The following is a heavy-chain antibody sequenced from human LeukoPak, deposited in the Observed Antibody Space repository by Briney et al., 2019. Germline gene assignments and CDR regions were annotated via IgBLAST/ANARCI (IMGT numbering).Heavy chain of an antibody. J-gene: IGHJ5*02. Sequence: SETLSLTCTVSGGSVSSGSYYWSWIRQPPGKGLEWIGHIYYSGSTNYNPSLKSRVTISIDTSKNQFSLKLSSVTAADTAVYYCAREADGGNPGAWGQGTLVTVSS. CDR2: IYYSGST. D-gene: IGHD4-23*01. CDR3: AREADGGNPGA. V-gene: IGHV4-61*01. CDR1: GGSVSSGSYY.